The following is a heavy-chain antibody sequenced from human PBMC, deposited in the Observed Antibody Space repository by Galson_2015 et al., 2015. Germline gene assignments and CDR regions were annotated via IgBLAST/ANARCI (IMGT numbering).Heavy chain of an antibody. CDR1: GFIFSNNN. V-gene: IGHV3-48*02. CDR3: VRDAPSAVAPGRFEY. Sequence: SLRLSCAASGFIFSNNNMNWVRQAPGKGLEWVSFISSGSSVIYYADSVKGRFTTSRDNAKNSLYLQMNSLRDEDTAVYYCVRDAPSAVAPGRFEYWGQGTLVTVS. J-gene: IGHJ4*02. CDR2: ISSGSSVI. D-gene: IGHD4-23*01.